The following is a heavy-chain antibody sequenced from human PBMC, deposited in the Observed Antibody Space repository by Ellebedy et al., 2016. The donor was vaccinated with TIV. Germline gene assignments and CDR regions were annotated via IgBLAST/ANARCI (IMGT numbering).Heavy chain of an antibody. J-gene: IGHJ3*02. CDR3: ARQLGHYYDSSGYLGLDAFDI. CDR1: GYSFTSYW. Sequence: GESLKISXKGSGYSFTSYWIGWVRQMPGKGLEWMGIIYPGDSDTRYSPSFQGQVTISADKSISTAYLQWSSLKASDTAMYYCARQLGHYYDSSGYLGLDAFDIWGQGTMVTVSS. D-gene: IGHD3-22*01. V-gene: IGHV5-51*01. CDR2: IYPGDSDT.